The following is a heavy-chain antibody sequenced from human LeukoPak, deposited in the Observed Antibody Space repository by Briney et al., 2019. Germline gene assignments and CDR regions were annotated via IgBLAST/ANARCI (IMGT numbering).Heavy chain of an antibody. D-gene: IGHD3-3*01. CDR1: GYTLTELS. CDR3: ATMRVIHYDFWDDRYYFDY. V-gene: IGHV1-24*01. Sequence: ASVKVSCKVSGYTLTELSMHWVRQAPGKGLEWMGGFDREDGETIYAQKFQGRVTMTEDTSTDTAYMELSSLRSEDTAVYYCATMRVIHYDFWDDRYYFDYWGQGTLVTVSS. J-gene: IGHJ4*02. CDR2: FDREDGET.